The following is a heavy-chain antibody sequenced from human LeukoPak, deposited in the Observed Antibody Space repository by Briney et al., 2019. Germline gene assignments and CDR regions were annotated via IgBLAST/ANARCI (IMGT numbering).Heavy chain of an antibody. Sequence: ASVKVSCKASGYTFTTYYMHWVRQAPGQGLEWMGIINPSSGSTSYAQKFQGRVTMTRDTSTSTVYMELSSLRSDDTAVYYCARDGHGDYGGDYWGQGTLVTVSS. J-gene: IGHJ4*02. D-gene: IGHD4-17*01. V-gene: IGHV1-46*01. CDR1: GYTFTTYY. CDR3: ARDGHGDYGGDY. CDR2: INPSSGST.